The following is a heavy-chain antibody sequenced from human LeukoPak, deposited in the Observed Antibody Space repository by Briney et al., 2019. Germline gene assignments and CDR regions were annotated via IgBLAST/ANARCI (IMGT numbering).Heavy chain of an antibody. CDR3: ARDVISSGEYYFDY. V-gene: IGHV3-30-3*01. CDR2: ISYDGSNK. D-gene: IGHD3-22*01. Sequence: GGSLRLSCAASGFTFSSYAMHGVRQAPGKGLEWVAGISYDGSNKHYADSVKGRFTISRDNSKNTLYLQMNSLRAEDTAVYYCARDVISSGEYYFDYWGQGTLVTVSS. J-gene: IGHJ4*02. CDR1: GFTFSSYA.